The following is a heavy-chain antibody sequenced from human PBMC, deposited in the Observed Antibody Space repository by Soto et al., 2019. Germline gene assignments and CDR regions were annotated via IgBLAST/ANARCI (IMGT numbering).Heavy chain of an antibody. CDR1: GYNFAGYW. D-gene: IGHD5-12*01. CDR3: ARQSGMDV. V-gene: IGHV5-51*01. Sequence: PXEALKISCKTSGYNFAGYWIGWVRQMPGKGLEWLGIIFPGDSDTKYSPSFQGQVIISADKSIRTAYLQWSSLKASDTAIYYCARQSGMDVWGQGTTVTVSS. CDR2: IFPGDSDT. J-gene: IGHJ6*02.